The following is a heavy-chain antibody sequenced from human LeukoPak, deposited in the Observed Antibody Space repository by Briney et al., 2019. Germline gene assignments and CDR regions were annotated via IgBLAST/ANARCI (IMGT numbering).Heavy chain of an antibody. Sequence: SVKVSCKASGGTFSNYAISWVRQAPGQGLEWMGGIIPIFGTANYAQKFQGRVTITADKSTSTAYMELSSLRSEDTAVYYCASLPGPPLLDAFDIWGQGTMVTVSS. CDR1: GGTFSNYA. J-gene: IGHJ3*02. D-gene: IGHD2-15*01. CDR2: IIPIFGTA. CDR3: ASLPGPPLLDAFDI. V-gene: IGHV1-69*06.